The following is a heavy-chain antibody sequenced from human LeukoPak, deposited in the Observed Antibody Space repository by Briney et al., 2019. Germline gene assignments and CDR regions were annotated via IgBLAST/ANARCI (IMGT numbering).Heavy chain of an antibody. D-gene: IGHD3-10*01. CDR1: GFTFSTYA. CDR3: ARTTTPHYYGSGSYALGY. CDR2: ISYDGSNK. Sequence: GGSLRLSCAASGFTFSTYAMHWVRQGPGKGLEWVAVISYDGSNKYYADSVKGRFTISRDNSKNTLYLQMSSLSAEDTAVSYCARTTTPHYYGSGSYALGYWGQGTLVTVPS. J-gene: IGHJ4*02. V-gene: IGHV3-30-3*01.